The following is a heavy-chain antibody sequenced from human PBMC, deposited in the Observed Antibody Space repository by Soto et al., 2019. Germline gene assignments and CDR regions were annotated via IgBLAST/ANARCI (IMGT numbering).Heavy chain of an antibody. J-gene: IGHJ6*03. CDR2: TYYKSKWFN. D-gene: IGHD5-12*01. CDR3: ARGSWDDVSGHYYMDV. CDR1: GDSVSSNSAG. V-gene: IGHV6-1*01. Sequence: QVQLQLSGPGVMEPSQTLSLTCAISGDSVSSNSAGWNWVRQTPSRGLEWLGRTYYKSKWFNNYAVSVKSRITINPDTSQNQFSLHLDSVTPEDTAVYFCARGSWDDVSGHYYMDVWGKGTTVTVSS.